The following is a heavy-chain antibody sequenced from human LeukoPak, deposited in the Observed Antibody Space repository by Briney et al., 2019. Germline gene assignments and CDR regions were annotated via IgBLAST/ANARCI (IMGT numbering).Heavy chain of an antibody. J-gene: IGHJ5*02. D-gene: IGHD3-10*01. V-gene: IGHV4-30-2*01. CDR2: MYHSGGT. CDR3: ARAAPYGSGRNWFDP. Sequence: PSETLSLTCAVSGGSISSSGYSWSWIRQPPGKGLEWIGYMYHSGGTYYNPSLKSRVTISVDRSKNQFSLELRSVTAANTAVYYCARAAPYGSGRNWFDPWGQGTLVTVSP. CDR1: GGSISSSGYS.